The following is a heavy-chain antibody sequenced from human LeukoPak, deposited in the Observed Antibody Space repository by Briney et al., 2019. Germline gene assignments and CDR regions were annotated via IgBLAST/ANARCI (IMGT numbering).Heavy chain of an antibody. CDR2: ISNSGGST. CDR3: AKSYYYDSSGYYYPLGDY. CDR1: GFTFSSYA. V-gene: IGHV3-23*01. J-gene: IGHJ4*02. D-gene: IGHD3-22*01. Sequence: GGSLRLSCAASGFTFSSYAMSWVRQAPGKGLEWVSGISNSGGSTYYADSVKGRFTISRDNSKNTLYLQMNSLRAEDTAVYYCAKSYYYDSSGYYYPLGDYWGQGTLVTVSS.